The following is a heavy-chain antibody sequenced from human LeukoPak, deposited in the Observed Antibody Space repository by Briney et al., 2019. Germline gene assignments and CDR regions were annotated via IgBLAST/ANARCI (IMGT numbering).Heavy chain of an antibody. CDR3: ARLAYCGGDCYYYFDY. Sequence: GASVKVSCKASGYTFTGYYMQWVRQAPGQGLEWMGWINPNSGGTSYAQKFQGRVTMTRDTSISTAYMELSRLRSDDTAVYYCARLAYCGGDCYYYFDYWGQGTLVTVSS. V-gene: IGHV1-2*02. CDR1: GYTFTGYY. D-gene: IGHD2-21*02. CDR2: INPNSGGT. J-gene: IGHJ4*02.